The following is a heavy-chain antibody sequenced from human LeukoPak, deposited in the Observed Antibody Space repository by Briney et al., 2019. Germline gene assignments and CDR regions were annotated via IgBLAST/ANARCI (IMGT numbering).Heavy chain of an antibody. J-gene: IGHJ6*03. CDR2: INTNTGNP. CDR3: ARPELRWSAYYYMDV. V-gene: IGHV7-4-1*02. D-gene: IGHD4-23*01. CDR1: GYTFTSYA. Sequence: VASVKVSCKASGYTFTSYAVNWVRQAPGQGLEWMGRINTNTGNPTYAQGFTGRFVFSLDTSVSTAYLQINTLKAEDTAVYYCARPELRWSAYYYMDVWGKGTTVTVSS.